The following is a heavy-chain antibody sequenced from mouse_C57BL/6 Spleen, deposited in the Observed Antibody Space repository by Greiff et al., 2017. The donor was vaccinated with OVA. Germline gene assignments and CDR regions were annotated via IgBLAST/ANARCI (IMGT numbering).Heavy chain of an antibody. D-gene: IGHD2-4*01. J-gene: IGHJ4*01. V-gene: IGHV1-72*01. CDR2: IDPNSGGT. CDR3: ARSPYDYEKRYYAMDY. CDR1: GYTFTSYW. Sequence: QVQLQQPGAELVKPGASVKLSCEASGYTFTSYWMHWVKQRPGRGLEWIGRIDPNSGGTKYKEKFKSKATLTVDKPYSTAYMQLSSLASEDSAVYYCARSPYDYEKRYYAMDYWGQGTSVTVSS.